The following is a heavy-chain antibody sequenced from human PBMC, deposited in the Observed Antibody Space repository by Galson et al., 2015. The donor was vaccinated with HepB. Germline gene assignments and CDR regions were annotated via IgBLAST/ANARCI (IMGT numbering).Heavy chain of an antibody. CDR2: ISSSSSYT. CDR1: GFTFSDYY. CDR3: ARGYSRASSWYPTLFDY. D-gene: IGHD6-13*01. Sequence: LRLSCAASGFTFSDYYMSWIRQAPGKGLEWVSHISSSSSYTNYADSVKGRFTISRDNAKNSLYLQMNSLRAEDTALYHCARGYSRASSWYPTLFDYWGQGTLVTVSS. V-gene: IGHV3-11*05. J-gene: IGHJ4*02.